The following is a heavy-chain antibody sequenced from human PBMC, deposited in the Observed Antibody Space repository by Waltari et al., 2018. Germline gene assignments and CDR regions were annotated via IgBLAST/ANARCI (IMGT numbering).Heavy chain of an antibody. Sequence: QVQLVQSGAEVKKPGASVKVSCKASGYTFTSYDINWVRQATGQGLEWMGWMNPNSRNTRYAQKLHGRVTINRNTSISTAYMELSSLRSEYTAVYYCARGGTPRGMKGLLGWGQGTLVTVSS. CDR3: ARGGTPRGMKGLLG. V-gene: IGHV1-8*03. J-gene: IGHJ4*02. CDR2: MNPNSRNT. D-gene: IGHD7-27*01. CDR1: GYTFTSYD.